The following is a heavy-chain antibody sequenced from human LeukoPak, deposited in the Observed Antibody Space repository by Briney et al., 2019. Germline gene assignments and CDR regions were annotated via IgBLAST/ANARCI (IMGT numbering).Heavy chain of an antibody. J-gene: IGHJ5*02. CDR2: IYNSESI. V-gene: IGHV4-4*07. D-gene: IGHD6-6*01. CDR1: GGSINGYY. CDR3: AAYRFPGIAARQNWFDP. Sequence: PSETLSLTCTVSGGSINGYYWSWIRQPAGKGLEWIGRIYNSESINYNPSLKSRVTMSIDTSKSQFSLKLNSVTAADTAVYYCAAYRFPGIAARQNWFDPWGQGTLVTVSS.